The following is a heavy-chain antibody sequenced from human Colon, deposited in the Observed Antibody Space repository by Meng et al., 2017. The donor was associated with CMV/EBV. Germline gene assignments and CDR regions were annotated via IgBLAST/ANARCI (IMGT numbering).Heavy chain of an antibody. CDR2: FYSDAGTT. J-gene: IGHJ4*02. CDR1: GYNLSTYY. V-gene: IGHV1-46*01. Sequence: SCKAPGYNLSTYYIHWVRQAPGQGPEWMGVFYSDAGTTSCQQKFQGRLTMTSDTSRSTFFLELTSLTSEDTAFYYCTTETPAAYYLDSWGPGTLVTVSS. CDR3: TTETPAAYYLDS. D-gene: IGHD2-15*01.